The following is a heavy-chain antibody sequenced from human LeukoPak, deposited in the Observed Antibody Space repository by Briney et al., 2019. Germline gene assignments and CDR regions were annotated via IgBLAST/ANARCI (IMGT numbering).Heavy chain of an antibody. Sequence: PSETLSLTCAVYGGSFSGYYWSWIRQPPGKGLEWIGEINHSGSTNYNPSLKSRVTISVDTSKNQFSLKLSSVTAADTAVHYCAAAAGYNWFDPWGQGTLVTVSS. CDR2: INHSGST. D-gene: IGHD6-13*01. CDR1: GGSFSGYY. V-gene: IGHV4-34*01. J-gene: IGHJ5*02. CDR3: AAAAGYNWFDP.